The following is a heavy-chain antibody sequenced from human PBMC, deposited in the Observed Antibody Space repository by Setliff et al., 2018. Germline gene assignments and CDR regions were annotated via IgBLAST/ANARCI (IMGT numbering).Heavy chain of an antibody. CDR3: ARDHIYSSSWYYYYYGMDV. J-gene: IGHJ6*02. D-gene: IGHD6-13*01. CDR2: IYHSGST. V-gene: IGHV4-4*02. Sequence: SETLSLTCAVYGGSISSSNWWSWVRQPPGKGLEWIGEIYHSGSTNYNPSLKSRVTISVDKSKNQFSLKLSSVTAADTAVYYCARDHIYSSSWYYYYYGMDVWGQGTTVTVSS. CDR1: GGSISSSNW.